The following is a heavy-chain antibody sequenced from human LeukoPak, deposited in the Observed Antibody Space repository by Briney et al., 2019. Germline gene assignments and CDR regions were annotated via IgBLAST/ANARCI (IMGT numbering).Heavy chain of an antibody. CDR2: IKQDGSKK. J-gene: IGHJ4*02. V-gene: IGHV3-7*01. CDR3: ARVAGTLFDY. CDR1: GFTFSIYW. D-gene: IGHD6-19*01. Sequence: GALRLSCAASGFTFSIYWMSWVRQAPGKGLEWVANIKQDGSKKYYEDSVKGRFTISRDNAKNSVYLQMSSLRYEDMAVYYCARVAGTLFDYWGQGTLVTVSS.